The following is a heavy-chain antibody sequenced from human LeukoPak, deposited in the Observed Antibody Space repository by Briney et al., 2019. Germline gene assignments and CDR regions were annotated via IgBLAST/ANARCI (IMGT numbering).Heavy chain of an antibody. CDR3: AGVPLFTMVRGVIITFDY. D-gene: IGHD3-10*01. Sequence: PGGSLRLSCAASGFTFSDYYMSWIRQAPGKGLEWVSYISSSGSTIYYADSVKGRFTISRDNAKNSLYLQMNSLRAEDTAVYYCAGVPLFTMVRGVIITFDYWGQGTLVTVSS. CDR1: GFTFSDYY. V-gene: IGHV3-11*04. J-gene: IGHJ4*02. CDR2: ISSSGSTI.